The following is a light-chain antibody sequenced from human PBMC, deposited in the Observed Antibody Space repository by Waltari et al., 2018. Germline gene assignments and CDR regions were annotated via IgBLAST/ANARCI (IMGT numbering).Light chain of an antibody. J-gene: IGLJ2*01. CDR2: DVD. CDR1: SSDIGANDY. Sequence: QSALTQPASVSVSPGQSITISCTGTSSDIGANDYVSWYQQHPGKAPQLIIFDVDKRPSGISIRFSASKSDNTASLTISGLQAEDEADYYGSSYTRSSRLVFGGGTKLVVL. V-gene: IGLV2-14*03. CDR3: SSYTRSSRLV.